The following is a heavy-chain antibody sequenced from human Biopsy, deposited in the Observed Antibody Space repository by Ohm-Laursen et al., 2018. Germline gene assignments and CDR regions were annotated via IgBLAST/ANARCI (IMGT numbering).Heavy chain of an antibody. CDR2: IILLFNTA. CDR1: GGTFTNNA. J-gene: IGHJ2*01. V-gene: IGHV1-69*06. D-gene: IGHD3-22*01. Sequence: GASVKASRTVSGGTFTNNAIGWVRQDPGQGLGCVGGIILLFNTANYAQKLQGRVTIAADKSTTTAYMELSNLRSEDTAIYYWAGFPLGAYDSCGTYRAIEIYYFDLWGRGTLVTVSS. CDR3: AGFPLGAYDSCGTYRAIEIYYFDL.